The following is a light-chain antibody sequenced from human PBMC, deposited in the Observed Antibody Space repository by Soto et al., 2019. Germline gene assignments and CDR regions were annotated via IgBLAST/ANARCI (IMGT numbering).Light chain of an antibody. CDR3: AAWDDSLSGRYV. J-gene: IGLJ1*01. V-gene: IGLV1-47*01. CDR2: RNN. CDR1: SSNIGSNY. Sequence: QPVLTQPPSASGTPGQRVTISCSGSSSNIGSNYVYWYQQLPGTAPKLLIYRNNQRPSGVPDRFSGSMSGTSASLAISGLRSEDEADYYCAAWDDSLSGRYVFGTGTKLTVL.